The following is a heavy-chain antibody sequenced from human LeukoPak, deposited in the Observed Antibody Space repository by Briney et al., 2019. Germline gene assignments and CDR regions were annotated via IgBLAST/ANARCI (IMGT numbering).Heavy chain of an antibody. CDR1: GFTFSSYG. J-gene: IGHJ4*02. Sequence: PGGSLRLSCAASGFTFSSYGMHWVRQAPGKGLEWVAVIWYDGSNKYYADSVKGRFTISRDNSKNTLYLQMNSLRAEEAAVHYRAKDRGTQFQLLFDYWNQGSLVTVSS. V-gene: IGHV3-33*06. D-gene: IGHD1-1*01. CDR3: AKDRGTQFQLLFDY. CDR2: IWYDGSNK.